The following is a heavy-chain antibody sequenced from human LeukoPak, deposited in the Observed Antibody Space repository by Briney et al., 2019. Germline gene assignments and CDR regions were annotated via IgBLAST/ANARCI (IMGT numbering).Heavy chain of an antibody. D-gene: IGHD2-2*01. V-gene: IGHV3-21*01. Sequence: GGSLRLSCAASGFTFSSYSMNWVRQAPGKGLEWVSSISSSSSYIYYADSVEGRFTISRDNAKNSLYLQMNSLRAEDTAVYYCARGLYCSSTSCFSLDWFDPWGQGTLVTVSS. CDR2: ISSSSSYI. CDR1: GFTFSSYS. J-gene: IGHJ5*02. CDR3: ARGLYCSSTSCFSLDWFDP.